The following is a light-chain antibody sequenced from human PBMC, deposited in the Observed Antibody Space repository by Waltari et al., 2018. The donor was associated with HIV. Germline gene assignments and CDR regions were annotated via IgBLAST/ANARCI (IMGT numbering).Light chain of an antibody. CDR1: SSDVGRYNS. CDR3: CSYGGTYNV. V-gene: IGLV2-11*01. J-gene: IGLJ1*01. Sequence: QSALTQPPSVSGSPGQSVTFSCTGTSSDVGRYNSVSWYQQHPGKAPKLKLYAFTQRPSGVPDRFSCSKSGNTASLTISGLRADDEADYYCCSYGGTYNVFGVGTKVTVL. CDR2: AFT.